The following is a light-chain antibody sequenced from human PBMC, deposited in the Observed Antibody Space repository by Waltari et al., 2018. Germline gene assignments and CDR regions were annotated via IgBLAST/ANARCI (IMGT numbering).Light chain of an antibody. CDR3: CSYAGSYTWV. J-gene: IGLJ3*02. Sequence: QSALTQPASVSGSPGQSITLSCTGTSSDVGNYNLVSWYQQYPGKAPKGMIYDDNRRPSGVSDRFSGSKSGNTASLTISGVQAEDEADYYCCSYAGSYTWVFGGGTKLTVL. V-gene: IGLV2-23*01. CDR2: DDN. CDR1: SSDVGNYNL.